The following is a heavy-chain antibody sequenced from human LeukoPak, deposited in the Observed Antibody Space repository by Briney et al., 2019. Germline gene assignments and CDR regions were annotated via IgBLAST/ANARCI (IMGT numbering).Heavy chain of an antibody. V-gene: IGHV1-18*01. D-gene: IGHD3-22*01. CDR2: ISAYNGNT. CDR3: ARSQLIVVGNWFDP. J-gene: IGHJ5*02. Sequence: ASVKVSCKVSGYTLTELSMHWVRQAPGQGLEWMGWISAYNGNTNYAQKLQGRVTMTTDTSTSTAYMELRSLRSDDTAVYYCARSQLIVVGNWFDPWGQGTLVTVSS. CDR1: GYTLTELS.